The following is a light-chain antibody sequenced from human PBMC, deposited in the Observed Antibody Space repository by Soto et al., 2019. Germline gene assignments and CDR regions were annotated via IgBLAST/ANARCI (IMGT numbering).Light chain of an antibody. CDR2: DTS. V-gene: IGKV3-15*01. Sequence: ETVMTQSPGTLSVSLGERATLSSRASQSVSIHLAWYQQKPGQAPRLLIYDTSTRATGIPARFSGSGSGTEFTLTISSLQSEDFAVYYCQQYSNWPPITFGQGNDWR. CDR3: QQYSNWPPIT. CDR1: QSVSIH. J-gene: IGKJ5*01.